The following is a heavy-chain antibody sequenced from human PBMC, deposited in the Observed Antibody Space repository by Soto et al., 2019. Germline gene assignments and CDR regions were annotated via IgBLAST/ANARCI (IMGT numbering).Heavy chain of an antibody. Sequence: GSSMXGSCPSVWGTIPVAVVSSCRQSPSPELEWMGWIIPIFGTAKYAQKFQGRVTIKDEEPKRKAYMELRRMRYEETAVYYRAREMYYYGQGSQNWFEPWGQGTLVNVYS. V-gene: IGHV1-69*13. CDR3: AREMYYYGQGSQNWFEP. J-gene: IGHJ5*02. D-gene: IGHD3-10*01. CDR2: IIPIFGTA. CDR1: WGTIPVAV.